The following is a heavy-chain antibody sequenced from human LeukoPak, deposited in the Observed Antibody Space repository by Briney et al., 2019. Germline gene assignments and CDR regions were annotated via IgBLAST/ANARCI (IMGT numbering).Heavy chain of an antibody. CDR2: ISSRGDTI. D-gene: IGHD6-13*01. J-gene: IGHJ4*02. CDR1: GFTFSRYW. V-gene: IGHV3-48*01. Sequence: GGSLRLSCAASGFTFSRYWMSWVRQAPGKGLEWISYISSRGDTIYYAQSVKGRFTISRDNAKNSLYLQMNSLRGEDTAIYYCARDVAETAAAGTNYFDFWGQGTLVTVSS. CDR3: ARDVAETAAAGTNYFDF.